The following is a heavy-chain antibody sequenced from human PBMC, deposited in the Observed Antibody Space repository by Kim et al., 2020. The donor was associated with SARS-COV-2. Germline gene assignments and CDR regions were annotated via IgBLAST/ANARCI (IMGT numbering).Heavy chain of an antibody. Sequence: GGSLRLSCAASGFTFSNAWMSWVRQAPGKGLEWVGRIKSKTDGGTTDYAAPVKGRFTISRDDSKNTLYLQMNSLKTEDTAVYYCTTDQRSHYGDLGNWGQGTLVTVSS. V-gene: IGHV3-15*01. J-gene: IGHJ4*02. D-gene: IGHD4-17*01. CDR1: GFTFSNAW. CDR2: IKSKTDGGTT. CDR3: TTDQRSHYGDLGN.